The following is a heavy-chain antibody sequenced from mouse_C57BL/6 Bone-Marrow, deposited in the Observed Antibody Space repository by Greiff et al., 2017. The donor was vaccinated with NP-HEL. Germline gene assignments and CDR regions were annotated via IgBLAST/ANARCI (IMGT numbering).Heavy chain of an antibody. Sequence: EVQLQQSGAELVRPGASVKLSCTASGFNIKDDYMHWVKQRPEQGLEWIGWIDPENGDTEYASKFQGKATITADTSSNTAYLQLSSLTSEDTAVYYGTLYSNYVAWFAYWGQGTLVTVSA. CDR1: GFNIKDDY. CDR2: IDPENGDT. V-gene: IGHV14-4*01. CDR3: TLYSNYVAWFAY. D-gene: IGHD2-5*01. J-gene: IGHJ3*01.